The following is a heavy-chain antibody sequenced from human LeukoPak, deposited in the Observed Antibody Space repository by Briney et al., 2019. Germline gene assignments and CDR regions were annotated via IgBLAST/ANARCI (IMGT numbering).Heavy chain of an antibody. CDR2: IYSGGST. J-gene: IGHJ6*03. Sequence: GGSLRLSCAASGLTFSSHAMTWVRQAPGKGLEWVSVIYSGGSTYYADSVKGRFTISRDNSKNTLYLQMNSLRAEDTAVYYCAREDRGDYYYYMDVWGKGTTVTVSS. V-gene: IGHV3-53*01. CDR3: AREDRGDYYYYMDV. CDR1: GLTFSSHA. D-gene: IGHD3-10*01.